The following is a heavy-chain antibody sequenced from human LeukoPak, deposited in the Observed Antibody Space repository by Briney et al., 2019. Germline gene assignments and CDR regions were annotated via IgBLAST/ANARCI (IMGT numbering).Heavy chain of an antibody. J-gene: IGHJ4*02. CDR1: GFTFRNYA. CDR3: ARKMATFDY. D-gene: IGHD5-24*01. Sequence: PGGSLRLSCTATGFTFRNYAMAWVRQAPGKGLEWVSYISSSGSTIYYADSVKGRFTISRDNAKNSLYLQMNSLRAEDTAVYYCARKMATFDYWGQGTLVTVSS. CDR2: ISSSGSTI. V-gene: IGHV3-11*01.